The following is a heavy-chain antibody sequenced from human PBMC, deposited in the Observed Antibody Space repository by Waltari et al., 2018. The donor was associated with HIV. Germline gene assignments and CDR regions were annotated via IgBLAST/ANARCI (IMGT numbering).Heavy chain of an antibody. J-gene: IGHJ4*02. CDR2: IGAAGDT. D-gene: IGHD6-19*01. V-gene: IGHV3-13*01. CDR3: VRGNGWYGPYYFDY. Sequence: EVEMVESGGGSVQPGGSLRLSGAASGFAFSRFDMHWVRQAMGKSPEWVSAIGAAGDTYYPKSVKGRFTVSRENGKNSLYLQMNNLRVDDAAMYYCVRGNGWYGPYYFDYWGRGTLVTVSS. CDR1: GFAFSRFD.